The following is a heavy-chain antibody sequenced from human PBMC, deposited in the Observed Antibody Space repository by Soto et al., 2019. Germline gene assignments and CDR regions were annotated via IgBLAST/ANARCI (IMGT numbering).Heavy chain of an antibody. V-gene: IGHV1-69*01. CDR2: AIPVYGST. CDR3: ARRGVANSRDAFDI. Sequence: QVQLVQSGAEVKKPGTSVKVSCEVSGVTFSNYAITWVRQAPGQGLEWLGGAIPVYGSTNYAQKFQGRVTITAGESATTTFMELSSLRSDDTAVYYCARRGVANSRDAFDIWGQGTLVTVS. D-gene: IGHD1-26*01. J-gene: IGHJ3*02. CDR1: GVTFSNYA.